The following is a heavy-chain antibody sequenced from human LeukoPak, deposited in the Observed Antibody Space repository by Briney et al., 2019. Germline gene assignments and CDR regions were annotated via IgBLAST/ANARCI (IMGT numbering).Heavy chain of an antibody. CDR3: ARMGQRSRYCSGGSCLDY. V-gene: IGHV4-34*01. CDR1: GFTFSSYA. J-gene: IGHJ4*02. Sequence: GSPRLSCAASGFTFSSYAMSWVRQAPGKGLEWIGEINHSGSTNYNPSLKSRVTISVDTSKNQFSLKLSSVTAADTAVYYCARMGQRSRYCSGGSCLDYWGQGTLVTVSS. CDR2: INHSGST. D-gene: IGHD2-15*01.